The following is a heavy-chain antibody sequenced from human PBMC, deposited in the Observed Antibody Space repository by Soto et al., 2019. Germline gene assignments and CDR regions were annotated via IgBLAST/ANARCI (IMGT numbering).Heavy chain of an antibody. CDR1: GGTFNSYV. CDR3: AGTHFDTSGYYPSALEY. J-gene: IGHJ4*02. Sequence: QVQLVQSGAEVKKPGSSVKVSCKASGGTFNSYVINWVRQAPGQGLEWMGGIIIFFGTAEYAQNFQGRVTITADEGASTAYMELSSLKSGDTAVYYCAGTHFDTSGYYPSALEYWGQGTQVSVSS. V-gene: IGHV1-69*01. D-gene: IGHD3-22*01. CDR2: IIIFFGTA.